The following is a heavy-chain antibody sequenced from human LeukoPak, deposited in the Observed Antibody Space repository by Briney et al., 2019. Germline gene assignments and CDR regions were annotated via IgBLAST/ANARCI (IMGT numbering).Heavy chain of an antibody. CDR1: GFTFSSYA. D-gene: IGHD2-15*01. Sequence: GGSLRLSCAASGFTFSSYAMSWVRQAPGKGLEWVSAISGSGGSTYYADSVKGRFTISRDNSKNTLYLQMNSLRAEDTAAYYCAKEGGCSGGSCYAYYFDYWGQGTLVTVSS. J-gene: IGHJ4*02. CDR3: AKEGGCSGGSCYAYYFDY. CDR2: ISGSGGST. V-gene: IGHV3-23*01.